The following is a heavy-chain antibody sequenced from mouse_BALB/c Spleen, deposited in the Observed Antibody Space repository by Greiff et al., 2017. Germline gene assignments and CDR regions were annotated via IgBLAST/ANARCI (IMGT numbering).Heavy chain of an antibody. J-gene: IGHJ4*01. CDR3: ARGNGNYVSYAMDY. CDR2: IDPENGNT. CDR1: GFNIKDYY. V-gene: IGHV14-1*02. D-gene: IGHD2-1*01. Sequence: VQLQQSGAELVRPGALVKLSCKASGFNIKDYYMHWVKQRPEQGLEWIGWIDPENGNTIYDPKFQGKASITADTSSNTAYLQLSSLTSEDTAVYYCARGNGNYVSYAMDYWGQGTSVTVSS.